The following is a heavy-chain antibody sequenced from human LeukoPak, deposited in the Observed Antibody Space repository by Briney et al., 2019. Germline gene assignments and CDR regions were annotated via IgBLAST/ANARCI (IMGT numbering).Heavy chain of an antibody. CDR1: GGSISSGGYS. V-gene: IGHV4-39*02. Sequence: SETLSLTCAVSGGSISSGGYSWNWIRQPPGKGLEWIGAINHSGSTNYNPSLKSRVTISLDTSKNLFSLKLSSVTAADTAVYYCARERGRPIFGVVKHWFDPWGQGNLVTVSS. D-gene: IGHD3-3*01. J-gene: IGHJ5*02. CDR2: INHSGST. CDR3: ARERGRPIFGVVKHWFDP.